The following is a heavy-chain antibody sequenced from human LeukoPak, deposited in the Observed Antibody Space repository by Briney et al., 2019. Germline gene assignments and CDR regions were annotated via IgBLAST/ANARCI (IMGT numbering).Heavy chain of an antibody. CDR1: GFTFSSYG. V-gene: IGHV3-33*01. J-gene: IGHJ4*02. D-gene: IGHD2/OR15-2a*01. CDR3: AREGPRGNSQFDY. Sequence: GGSLRLSCAASGFTFSSYGMHWVRQAPGKGLEWVALIWYDGSNKYYADSVKGRLTISRDNSKNALYLQMNSLRAEDTAVYYCAREGPRGNSQFDYWGQGTLVTVSS. CDR2: IWYDGSNK.